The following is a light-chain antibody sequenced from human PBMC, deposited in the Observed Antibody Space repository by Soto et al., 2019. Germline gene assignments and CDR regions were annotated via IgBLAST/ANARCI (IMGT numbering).Light chain of an antibody. CDR1: QSVSSSY. CDR3: QQYGSLPIT. Sequence: EIVLTQSPGTLSLSPGARAPLSCRASQSVSSSYLAWYQQKPGQAPRLLIYGASSRATGIPDRFSGSGSGTDFTLTISRLEPEDFAVYYCQQYGSLPITFGQGTRLEI. CDR2: GAS. J-gene: IGKJ5*01. V-gene: IGKV3-20*01.